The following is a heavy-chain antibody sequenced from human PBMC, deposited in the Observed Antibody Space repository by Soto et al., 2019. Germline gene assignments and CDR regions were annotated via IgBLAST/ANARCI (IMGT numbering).Heavy chain of an antibody. V-gene: IGHV4-30-4*01. CDR2: IYYSGST. J-gene: IGHJ5*02. CDR1: GGSISSGDYY. CDR3: ARVQYYDFWSGNLDWFDP. D-gene: IGHD3-3*01. Sequence: QVQLQESGPGLVKPSQTLSLTCTVSGGSISSGDYYWSWIRQPPGKGLEWIGYIYYSGSTYYNPSLKSRVTISGDTSKNQFSLKLSSVTAADTAVYYCARVQYYDFWSGNLDWFDPWGQGTLVTVSS.